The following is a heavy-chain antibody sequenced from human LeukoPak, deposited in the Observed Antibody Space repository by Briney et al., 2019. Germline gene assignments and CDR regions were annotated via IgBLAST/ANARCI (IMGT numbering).Heavy chain of an antibody. J-gene: IGHJ4*02. CDR2: ISLNSGGT. D-gene: IGHD3-9*01. CDR1: GDTFTDYY. CDR3: ARDLQSDYYDILTGYPAPYYFDY. V-gene: IGHV1-2*02. Sequence: APVKVSCKASGDTFTDYYMHWLRQAPRHGLEWMGWISLNSGGTYYTQKFQDRVTMTRDTSLSTAYMELSRLRSDDTAVYYCARDLQSDYYDILTGYPAPYYFDYWGQGTLVTVSS.